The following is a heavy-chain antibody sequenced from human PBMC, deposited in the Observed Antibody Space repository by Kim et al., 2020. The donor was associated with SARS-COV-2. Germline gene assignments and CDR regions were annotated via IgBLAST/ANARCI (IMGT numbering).Heavy chain of an antibody. CDR2: IYWDDDK. D-gene: IGHD6-6*01. V-gene: IGHV2-5*02. CDR1: GFSLSTSGVG. CDR3: AHITYSSSSVGSSPSWHFDY. J-gene: IGHJ4*02. Sequence: SGPTLVNPTQTLTLTCTFSGFSLSTSGVGVGWIRQPPGKALEWLALIYWDDDKRYSPSLKSRLTITKDTSKNQVVLTMTNMDPVDTATYYCAHITYSSSSVGSSPSWHFDYWGQGTLVTVSS.